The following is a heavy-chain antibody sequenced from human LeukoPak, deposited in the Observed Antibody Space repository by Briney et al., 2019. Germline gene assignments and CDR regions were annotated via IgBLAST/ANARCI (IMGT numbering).Heavy chain of an antibody. D-gene: IGHD6-13*01. J-gene: IGHJ6*03. Sequence: GASVKVSCKASGYTFTSYGISWVRQAPGQGLEWMGWISAYNGNTNYAQKLQGRVTMTTDTSTSTAYMELRSLRSDDTAVYYCARIAAAGAYYYYYMDVWGKGTTVTTSS. CDR2: ISAYNGNT. CDR3: ARIAAAGAYYYYYMDV. V-gene: IGHV1-18*01. CDR1: GYTFTSYG.